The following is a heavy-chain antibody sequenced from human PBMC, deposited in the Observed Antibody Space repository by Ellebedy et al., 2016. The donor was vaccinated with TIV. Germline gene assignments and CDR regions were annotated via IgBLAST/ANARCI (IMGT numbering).Heavy chain of an antibody. Sequence: GESLKISCEASGIIVSDYFMNWVRQAPGKGLEWVSVLYPDAKTTYTDSVNGRFIVSRDNSKNTLYLQMNSLRAEDTAVYYCARDPGGGGNFGDNWFDPWGQGTLVTVSS. V-gene: IGHV3-66*01. CDR2: LYPDAKT. CDR3: ARDPGGGGNFGDNWFDP. J-gene: IGHJ5*02. CDR1: GIIVSDYF. D-gene: IGHD1-1*01.